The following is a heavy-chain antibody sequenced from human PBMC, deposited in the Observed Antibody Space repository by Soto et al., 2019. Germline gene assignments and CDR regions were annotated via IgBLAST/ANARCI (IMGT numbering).Heavy chain of an antibody. J-gene: IGHJ4*02. CDR1: GYTFTSYA. V-gene: IGHV1-3*01. CDR3: AIVDIHDSSGYALDY. CDR2: INAGNGNT. Sequence: ASVKVSCKASGYTFTSYAMHWVRQAPGQRLEWMGWINAGNGNTKYSQKFQGRVTITRDTSASTAYMELSSLRSEDTAVYYCAIVDIHDSSGYALDYWRQGTPVTV. D-gene: IGHD3-22*01.